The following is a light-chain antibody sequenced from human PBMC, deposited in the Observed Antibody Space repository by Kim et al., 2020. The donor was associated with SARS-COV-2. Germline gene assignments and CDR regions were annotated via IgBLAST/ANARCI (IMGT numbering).Light chain of an antibody. CDR3: NSRDSNDNVV. Sequence: GLGQTVRNKCQGDSLGSYYATWYQQKPGQAPIHVIYGKNNRPSGITDRFSGSSSGNTASLTITGTQAGDEADYYCNSRDSNDNVVFGGGTQLTVL. V-gene: IGLV3-19*01. J-gene: IGLJ2*01. CDR2: GKN. CDR1: SLGSYY.